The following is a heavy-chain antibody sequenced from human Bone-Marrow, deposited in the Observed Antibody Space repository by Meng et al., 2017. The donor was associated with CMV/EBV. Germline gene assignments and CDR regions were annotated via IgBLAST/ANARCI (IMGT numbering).Heavy chain of an antibody. CDR1: GFTFSSYS. D-gene: IGHD2-2*01. V-gene: IGHV3-30*02. CDR2: IRYDGSNK. J-gene: IGHJ4*02. CDR3: AKIGYCSSTSCRLSDY. Sequence: GESLKISCAASGFTFSSYSMHWVRQAPGKGLEWVAFIRYDGSNKYYADSVKGRFTISRDNSKNTLYLQMNSLRAEDTAVYYCAKIGYCSSTSCRLSDYWGQGTLVTVSS.